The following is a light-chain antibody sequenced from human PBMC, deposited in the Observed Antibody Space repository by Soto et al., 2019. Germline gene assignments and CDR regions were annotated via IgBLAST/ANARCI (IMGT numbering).Light chain of an antibody. J-gene: IGLJ1*01. V-gene: IGLV1-47*01. CDR1: SSNIGNID. CDR3: AAWDDSLGEA. Sequence: QSVLTQPPSASGTPGQRVTISCSGSSSNIGNIDVYWYQQFPGTAPKLVVYKNNQRPSGVPDRFSGSKSGTSASLAISGLRSEHEADYYCAAWDDSLGEAFRTGTKVTVL. CDR2: KNN.